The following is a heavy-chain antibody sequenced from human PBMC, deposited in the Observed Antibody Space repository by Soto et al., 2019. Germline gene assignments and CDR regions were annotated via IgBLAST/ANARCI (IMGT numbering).Heavy chain of an antibody. Sequence: PFETLCPPYAVFWGAFSNFYWAWIRQPPGKGLEWIGETHHSGSTTYSPSLMSRVSISIDTSRNQFSLKLRAVTAADTGVYYCANRLGSFWGQGTLVTVSS. V-gene: IGHV4-34*01. D-gene: IGHD3-16*01. J-gene: IGHJ4*02. CDR3: ANRLGSF. CDR1: WGAFSNFY. CDR2: THHSGST.